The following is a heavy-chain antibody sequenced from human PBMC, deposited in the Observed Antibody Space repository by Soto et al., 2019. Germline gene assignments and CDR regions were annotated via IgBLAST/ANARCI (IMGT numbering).Heavy chain of an antibody. Sequence: SETLCLTCTVSGGSISSSSYYWGWIRQPPGKGLEWIGSIYYSGSTYYNPSLRSRVTISVDTPKNQFSLKLSSVTAAGTAVYYCASRMVRGVLSHYYYYGMDVWGQGTTVTVS. CDR3: ASRMVRGVLSHYYYYGMDV. D-gene: IGHD3-10*01. CDR1: GGSISSSSYY. J-gene: IGHJ6*02. V-gene: IGHV4-39*01. CDR2: IYYSGST.